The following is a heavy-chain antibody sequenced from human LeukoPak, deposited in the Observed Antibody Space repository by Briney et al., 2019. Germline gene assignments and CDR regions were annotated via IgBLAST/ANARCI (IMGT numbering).Heavy chain of an antibody. V-gene: IGHV3-11*04. CDR2: ISISGYST. D-gene: IGHD3-3*01. CDR1: GFTFNNYY. CDR3: ARRYDFWSGYYGWFDP. J-gene: IGHJ5*02. Sequence: GGSLRLSCAASGFTFNNYYMSWIRRAPGKGLEWISYISISGYSTYYADSVKGRFTISRDNAKNSLYLQMNNLRPEGTAFYYCARRYDFWSGYYGWFDPWGQGTLVTVSS.